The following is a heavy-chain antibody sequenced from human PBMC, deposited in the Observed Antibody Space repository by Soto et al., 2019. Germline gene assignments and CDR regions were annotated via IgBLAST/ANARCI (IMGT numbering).Heavy chain of an antibody. CDR1: GYTFTSYV. D-gene: IGHD6-13*01. J-gene: IGHJ6*02. Sequence: QVRLLQSGAAVKKLGPSVKASSRASGYTFTSYVATWVRLAPGNGFEWMGRPSDYTGNTNYAQKLQGRVTKTTDTSTSTAYMELRSQRSDDTDVYYCASYREQQVLYGMDVWGQRTTVTVAS. CDR2: PSDYTGNT. CDR3: ASYREQQVLYGMDV. V-gene: IGHV1-18*01.